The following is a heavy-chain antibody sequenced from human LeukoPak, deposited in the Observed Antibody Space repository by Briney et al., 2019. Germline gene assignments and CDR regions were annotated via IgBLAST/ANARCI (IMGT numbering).Heavy chain of an antibody. J-gene: IGHJ6*02. CDR1: GGTFSSYA. V-gene: IGHV1-69*13. Sequence: ASVKVSCKASGGTFSSYAISWVRQAPGQGLEWMGGIIPIFGTANYAQKFQGRVTITADESTSTAYMELSSLRSEDTAVYYCATDPGYPYYYYGMDVWGQGTTVTVSS. D-gene: IGHD5-18*01. CDR3: ATDPGYPYYYYGMDV. CDR2: IIPIFGTA.